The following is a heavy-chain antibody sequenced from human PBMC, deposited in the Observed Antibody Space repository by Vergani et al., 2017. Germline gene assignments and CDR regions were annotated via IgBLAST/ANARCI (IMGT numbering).Heavy chain of an antibody. J-gene: IGHJ6*02. CDR2: IYTSGST. V-gene: IGHV4-61*02. CDR3: ARDGLGYCSGGSCYSYPGDYYGMDV. Sequence: VQLQESGPGLVKPSQTLSLTCTVSGGSISSGSYYWSWIRQPAGKGLEWIGRIYTSGSTNYNPSLRSRVTISVDTSKNQFSLKLSSVTAADTAVYYCARDGLGYCSGGSCYSYPGDYYGMDVWGQGP. CDR1: GGSISSGSYY. D-gene: IGHD2-15*01.